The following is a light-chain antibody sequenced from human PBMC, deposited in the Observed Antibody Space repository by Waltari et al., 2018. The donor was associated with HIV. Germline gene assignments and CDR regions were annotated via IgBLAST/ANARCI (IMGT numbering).Light chain of an antibody. CDR3: QQYNRDPS. J-gene: IGKJ5*01. V-gene: IGKV1-5*03. CDR2: KAS. CDR1: QDITSW. Sequence: DIHMTQSPSTLSAFVGDRVTITCQASQDITSWLAWYQQKPGKAPKLLIRKASVLESGVSSRFSGSGSGTEFTLIIDSLEPDDFATYYCQQYNRDPSFGQGTRLEMK.